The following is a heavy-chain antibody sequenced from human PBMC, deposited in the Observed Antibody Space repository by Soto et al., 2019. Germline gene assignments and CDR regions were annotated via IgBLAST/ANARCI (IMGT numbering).Heavy chain of an antibody. CDR3: ASSFDFWSTSYYYFES. CDR2: ISSSSRYI. V-gene: IGHV3-21*01. CDR1: GFTFKTYS. Sequence: LRLSCAASGFTFKTYSMNWVRQAPGKGLEWVSSISSSSRYIYYADSLKGRFTISRDNAKNSLYLQMNSLRAEDTAVYYCASSFDFWSTSYYYFESWGQGTLVTVSS. J-gene: IGHJ4*02. D-gene: IGHD3-3*01.